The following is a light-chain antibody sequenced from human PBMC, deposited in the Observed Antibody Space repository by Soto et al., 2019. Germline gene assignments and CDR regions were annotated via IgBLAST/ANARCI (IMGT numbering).Light chain of an antibody. CDR1: QSVSTSY. J-gene: IGKJ4*01. CDR2: GSS. CDR3: QQYGSVPLN. V-gene: IGKV3-20*01. Sequence: EIVLTQSPGTLSLSPGERATLSCRASQSVSTSYLAWHQQKTGLAPRLLFYGSSSRATGIPARFSGSGSGADFTLTISRLEPEDVEVYYCQQYGSVPLNFGGGTKVEIK.